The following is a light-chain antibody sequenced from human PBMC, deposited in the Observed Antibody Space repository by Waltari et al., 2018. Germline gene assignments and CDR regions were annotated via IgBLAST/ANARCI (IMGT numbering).Light chain of an antibody. Sequence: SYEVTQPPSVSVSPGQTARITCSGAALPKKDAHWYQQESGQARVLVLYEDNKRLSGSPERCPGSNSGTTAHWTISGAQVGDEADDDCYSIYSSGSLEIFGGGTNLTVL. CDR1: ALPKKD. J-gene: IGLJ2*01. CDR3: YSIYSSGSLEI. V-gene: IGLV3-10*01. CDR2: EDN.